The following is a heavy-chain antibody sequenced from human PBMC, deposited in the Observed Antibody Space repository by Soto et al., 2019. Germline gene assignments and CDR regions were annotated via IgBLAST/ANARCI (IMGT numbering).Heavy chain of an antibody. CDR1: GFTFSFYT. V-gene: IGHV3-21*01. D-gene: IGHD1-26*01. CDR3: ARDTGSGRLLDY. CDR2: ISASGSYI. J-gene: IGHJ4*02. Sequence: GSLRLSCSASGFTFSFYTMNWVRQAPGKGLEWVSCISASGSYIYHADSVKGRFTISRDNAKNSLYLQVNSLRAEDTAVYYCARDTGSGRLLDYWGQGTLVTVSS.